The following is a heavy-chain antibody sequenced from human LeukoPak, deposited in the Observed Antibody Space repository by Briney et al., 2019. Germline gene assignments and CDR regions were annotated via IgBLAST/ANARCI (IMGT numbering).Heavy chain of an antibody. Sequence: SVKVSCKASGGTFSSYAISWVRQAPGQGLEWMGGIIPIFGTANYAQKFQGRVTITADESTSTAYMELSSLRSEDTAVYYCARGREGTTIFGVAFDYWGQGTLVTVSS. V-gene: IGHV1-69*13. CDR3: ARGREGTTIFGVAFDY. D-gene: IGHD3-3*01. CDR1: GGTFSSYA. J-gene: IGHJ4*02. CDR2: IIPIFGTA.